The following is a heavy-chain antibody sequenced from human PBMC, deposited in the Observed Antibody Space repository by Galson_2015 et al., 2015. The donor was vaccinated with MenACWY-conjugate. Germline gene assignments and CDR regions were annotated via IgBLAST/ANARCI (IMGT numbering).Heavy chain of an antibody. Sequence: SLRLSCAASGFTFSSYAMSWVRQAPGKGLEWVSAISGSDGSTYYADSVKGRFTISRDNSKNTLYLQMNSLRAEDTAVYYCANDRGYYDSSGYLGYFDYWGQGTLVTVSS. CDR3: ANDRGYYDSSGYLGYFDY. V-gene: IGHV3-23*01. D-gene: IGHD3-22*01. J-gene: IGHJ4*02. CDR1: GFTFSSYA. CDR2: ISGSDGST.